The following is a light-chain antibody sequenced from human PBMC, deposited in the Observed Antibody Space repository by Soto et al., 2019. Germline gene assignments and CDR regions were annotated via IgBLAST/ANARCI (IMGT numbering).Light chain of an antibody. Sequence: DIQMTQSPSTLSASVGDRVTITCRASQSVSSWLAWYQQKPGKAPTLLIHTASTLQSGVPSRFSGSGSGTDFTLIISSLQPDDFATYFCQQYNTYRTCGQGTKVEIK. CDR3: QQYNTYRT. J-gene: IGKJ1*01. CDR2: TAS. CDR1: QSVSSW. V-gene: IGKV1-5*03.